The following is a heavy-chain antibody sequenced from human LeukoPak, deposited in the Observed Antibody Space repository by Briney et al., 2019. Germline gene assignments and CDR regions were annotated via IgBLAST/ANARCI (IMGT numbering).Heavy chain of an antibody. Sequence: PSETLSLTCTVSGGSISSYYWSWIRQPPGKGPEWIGYIYYSGSTNYNPSLKSRVTISVDTSKNQFSLKLSSVTAAGTAVYYCARGIQLEYWGQGTLVTVSS. D-gene: IGHD5-18*01. CDR1: GGSISSYY. CDR2: IYYSGST. CDR3: ARGIQLEY. J-gene: IGHJ4*02. V-gene: IGHV4-59*01.